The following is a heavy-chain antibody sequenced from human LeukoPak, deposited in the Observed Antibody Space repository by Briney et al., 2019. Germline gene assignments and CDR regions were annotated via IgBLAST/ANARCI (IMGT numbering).Heavy chain of an antibody. CDR2: PYYSGSN. Sequence: SETLSLTCTVSGASISSYYWSWIRQPPGKELEWIGYPYYSGSNKYNPSFKSRVTISVDTSKNQFSLKLSSVTAADTAVYYCARGPRQLGFDYWGQGTLVTVSS. D-gene: IGHD6-6*01. CDR1: GASISSYY. V-gene: IGHV4-59*12. CDR3: ARGPRQLGFDY. J-gene: IGHJ4*02.